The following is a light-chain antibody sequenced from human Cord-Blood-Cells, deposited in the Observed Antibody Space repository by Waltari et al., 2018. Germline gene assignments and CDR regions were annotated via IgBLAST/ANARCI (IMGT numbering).Light chain of an antibody. J-gene: IGKJ4*01. CDR1: QSISSY. CDR2: AAS. V-gene: IGKV1-39*01. CDR3: QQSYSTPGLT. Sequence: DIQMTQSPSSLSASAGDIVTITCRASQSISSYLNWYQQKPGKAPKLLIYAASSLQSGVPSRFSGSGSGTDFTLTISSLQPEDFATYYCQQSYSTPGLTFGGGTKVEIK.